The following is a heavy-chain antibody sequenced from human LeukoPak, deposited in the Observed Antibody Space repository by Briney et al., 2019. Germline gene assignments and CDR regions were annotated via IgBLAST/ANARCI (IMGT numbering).Heavy chain of an antibody. V-gene: IGHV3-66*01. D-gene: IGHD4-17*01. CDR1: GFTVSGHY. CDR2: IYRGGST. Sequence: GGSLRLSCAASGFTVSGHYMSWVRQAPGKGLEWVAVIYRGGSTHYADSVKGRFAISRDNSENTLYLQMNNLRAEDTAVYYCAKDRFFTVTTNRGYFDYWGQGTLVTVSS. J-gene: IGHJ4*02. CDR3: AKDRFFTVTTNRGYFDY.